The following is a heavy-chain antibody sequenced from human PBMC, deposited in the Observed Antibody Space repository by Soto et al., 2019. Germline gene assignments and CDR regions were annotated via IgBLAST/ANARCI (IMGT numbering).Heavy chain of an antibody. D-gene: IGHD4-17*01. V-gene: IGHV1-18*01. CDR1: GYTFTSYG. CDR3: ARDPHSYGEPEYFQL. CDR2: ISAYNGNT. J-gene: IGHJ1*01. Sequence: QVPLVQSGAEVKKPGASVKVSCKASGYTFTSYGISWVRQAPGQGLEWMGWISAYNGNTNYAQKLQGRVTMTTDTSTSTAHMELRSPRSGDTAVYYCARDPHSYGEPEYFQLWGQGTLVTVSS.